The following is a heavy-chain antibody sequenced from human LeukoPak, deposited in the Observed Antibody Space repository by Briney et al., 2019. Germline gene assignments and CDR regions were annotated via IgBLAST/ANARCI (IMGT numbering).Heavy chain of an antibody. CDR1: GYTFTNYG. J-gene: IGHJ2*01. CDR2: INPNSGGT. Sequence: APVKVSCKASGYTFTNYGISWVRQAPGRGLEWMGWINPNSGGTNYAQKFQGRVTMTRDTSISTAYMELSRLRSDDTAVYYCARDWEGLGEYWYFDLWGRGTLVTVSS. V-gene: IGHV1-2*02. CDR3: ARDWEGLGEYWYFDL. D-gene: IGHD1-26*01.